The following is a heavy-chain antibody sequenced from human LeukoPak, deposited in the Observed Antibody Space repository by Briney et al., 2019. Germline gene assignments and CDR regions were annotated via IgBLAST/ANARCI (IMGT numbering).Heavy chain of an antibody. D-gene: IGHD2-2*01. CDR1: GGSISSGGYS. CDR2: IYYSGST. J-gene: IGHJ5*02. Sequence: SETLSLTCAVYGGSISSGGYSWSWIRQPPGKGLEWIGSIYYSGSTYYNPSLKSRVTISVDTSKNQFSLKLSSVTAADTAVYYCARGGSTSSWFDPWGQGTLITVSS. V-gene: IGHV4-39*07. CDR3: ARGGSTSSWFDP.